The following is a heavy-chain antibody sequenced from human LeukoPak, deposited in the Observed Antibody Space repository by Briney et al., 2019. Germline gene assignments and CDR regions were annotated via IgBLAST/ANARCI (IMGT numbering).Heavy chain of an antibody. CDR1: GFTFSTYG. D-gene: IGHD3-9*01. J-gene: IGHJ1*01. CDR3: AKGYDTRH. CDR2: IRLDGVTT. Sequence: GGSLRLSCAASGFTFSTYGMHWFRQAPGKGLEWVAFIRLDGVTTYHADSVKGRFTISRDNSKNTLYLQMNSLRTEDTAMYYCAKGYDTRHWGQGTLVIVSS. V-gene: IGHV3-30*02.